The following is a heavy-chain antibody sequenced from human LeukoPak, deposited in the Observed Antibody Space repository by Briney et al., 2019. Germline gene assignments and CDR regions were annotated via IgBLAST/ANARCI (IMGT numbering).Heavy chain of an antibody. Sequence: GSLRLSCAASGFTFSSYAMSWVRQAPGKGLEWVSAVSGSGGSTYYADSVKGRFTISRDNSKNTLYLQMNSLRVEDTAVYYCANRPVWVHYAADYWGQGTLVTVSS. CDR2: VSGSGGST. V-gene: IGHV3-23*01. CDR3: ANRPVWVHYAADY. J-gene: IGHJ4*02. CDR1: GFTFSSYA. D-gene: IGHD3-16*01.